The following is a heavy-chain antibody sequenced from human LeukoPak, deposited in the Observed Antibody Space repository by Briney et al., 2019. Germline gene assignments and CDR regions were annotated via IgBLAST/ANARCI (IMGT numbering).Heavy chain of an antibody. D-gene: IGHD1-26*01. J-gene: IGHJ4*02. CDR2: ISSSGSTI. CDR1: GFTFSSYE. V-gene: IGHV3-48*03. CDR3: ARGSYYPDY. Sequence: PGGSLRLSCAASGFTFSSYEMNWVRQAPGKGLEWASYISSSGSTIYYADSVKGRFTISRDNAKSSLYLQMNSLRAEDTAVYYCARGSYYPDYWGQGTLVTVSS.